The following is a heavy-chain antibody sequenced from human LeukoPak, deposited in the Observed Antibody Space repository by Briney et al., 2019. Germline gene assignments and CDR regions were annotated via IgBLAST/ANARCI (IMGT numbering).Heavy chain of an antibody. CDR1: GGSISGYY. V-gene: IGHV4-59*01. CDR3: ARYLCSGGTCYGFDY. D-gene: IGHD2-15*01. Sequence: KPSVTLSLTCTVSGGSISGYYWSWIRQPPGKGLEWVGFIPYSGRTSYNPSLKSRVTISVDTSKNEFSLKLTSVTVADTAVYYCARYLCSGGTCYGFDYWGQGTPVTVSS. CDR2: IPYSGRT. J-gene: IGHJ4*02.